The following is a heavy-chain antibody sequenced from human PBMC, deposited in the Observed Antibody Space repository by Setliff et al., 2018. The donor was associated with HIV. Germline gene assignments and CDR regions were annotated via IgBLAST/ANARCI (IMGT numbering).Heavy chain of an antibody. J-gene: IGHJ4*02. Sequence: GGSLRLSCTASGFTFSDSIMHWVRQPPGKGLEWVAAISVDGSGKFYADSVKGRFTISRDNSRNTLYLQMNSLRDEDTAVYYCAREGGSSGYCGYFDYWGQGTLVTVSS. CDR3: AREGGSSGYCGYFDY. CDR2: ISVDGSGK. V-gene: IGHV3-30*01. CDR1: GFTFSDSI. D-gene: IGHD3-22*01.